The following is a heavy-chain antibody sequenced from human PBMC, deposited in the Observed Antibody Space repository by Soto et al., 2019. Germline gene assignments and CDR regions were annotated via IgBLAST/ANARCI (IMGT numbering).Heavy chain of an antibody. CDR2: IHYTGST. V-gene: IGHV4-4*02. CDR3: ARDRGNFGVVLADFYQYGMDV. CDR1: GGSISSSNW. Sequence: QVQLQESGPGLVKPSGTLSLTCAVSGGSISSSNWWSWVRQPPGKGLEWIGYIHYTGSTNYNPSLQSRVAISVDTSKKHFSLTLSSVTAADTAVYYCARDRGNFGVVLADFYQYGMDVWGQGTAVTVSS. D-gene: IGHD3-3*01. J-gene: IGHJ6*02.